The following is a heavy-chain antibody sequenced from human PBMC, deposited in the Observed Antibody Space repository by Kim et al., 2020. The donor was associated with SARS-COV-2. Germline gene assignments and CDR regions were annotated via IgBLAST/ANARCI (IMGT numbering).Heavy chain of an antibody. CDR1: GYTFTSYA. V-gene: IGHV7-4-1*02. J-gene: IGHJ4*02. CDR3: ARDRKYYCSSTSCQKSGFVY. D-gene: IGHD2-2*01. CDR2: INTNTGNP. Sequence: ASVKVSCKASGYTFTSYAMNWVRQAPGQGLEWMGWINTNTGNPTYAQGFTGRFVFSLDTSVSTAYLQISSLKAEDTAVYYCARDRKYYCSSTSCQKSGFVYWGQGTLVTVSS.